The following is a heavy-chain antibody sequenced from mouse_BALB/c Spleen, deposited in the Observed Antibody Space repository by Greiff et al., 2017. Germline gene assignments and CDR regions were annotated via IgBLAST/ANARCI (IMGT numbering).Heavy chain of an antibody. J-gene: IGHJ3*01. V-gene: IGHV5-17*02. CDR2: ISSGSSTI. CDR1: GFTFSSFG. D-gene: IGHD4-1*01. Sequence: EVQRVESGGGLVQPGGSRKLSCAASGFTFSSFGMHWVRQAPEKGLEWVAYISSGSSTIYYADTVKGRFTISRDNPKNTLFLQMTSLRSEDTAMYYCARGADWAWFAYWGQGTLVTVSA. CDR3: ARGADWAWFAY.